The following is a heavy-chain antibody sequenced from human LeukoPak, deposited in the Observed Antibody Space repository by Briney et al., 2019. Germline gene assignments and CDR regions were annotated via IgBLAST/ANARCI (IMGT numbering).Heavy chain of an antibody. CDR1: GFTFSNYW. Sequence: GGSLRLSCAASGFTFSNYWMSLVRQAPGKGLEWVANIKQDGSEKYYVDSVKGRFTISRDNAKNSLYLQMNSLRAEDTAVYYCARDYYGSGSYFNWGQGTLVTVSS. CDR3: ARDYYGSGSYFN. CDR2: IKQDGSEK. J-gene: IGHJ1*01. D-gene: IGHD3-10*01. V-gene: IGHV3-7*01.